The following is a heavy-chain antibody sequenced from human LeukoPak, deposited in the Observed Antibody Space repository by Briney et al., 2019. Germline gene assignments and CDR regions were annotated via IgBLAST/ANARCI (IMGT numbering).Heavy chain of an antibody. CDR3: ARATGYRIDY. Sequence: GGSLRLSCAASGFTFSSYSMNWVRQAPGKGLEWVSYISSSSSTIYYADSVKGRFTISRDNAKNSLYLQMNSLRAEDTAVYYCARATGYRIDYWGQGTLVTVSS. D-gene: IGHD3-9*01. J-gene: IGHJ4*02. V-gene: IGHV3-48*01. CDR2: ISSSSSTI. CDR1: GFTFSSYS.